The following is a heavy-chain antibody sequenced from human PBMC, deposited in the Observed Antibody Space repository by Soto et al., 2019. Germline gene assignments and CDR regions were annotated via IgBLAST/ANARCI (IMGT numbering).Heavy chain of an antibody. Sequence: GGSLRLSFAASGFTFSSYAMSWVRQAPGKGLEWVSAISGSGGSTYYADSVKGRFTISRDNSKNTLYLQMNSLRAEDTAVYYCAKDRGNYYGSGNWFDPWGQGTLVTVSS. J-gene: IGHJ5*02. CDR2: ISGSGGST. CDR1: GFTFSSYA. D-gene: IGHD3-10*01. CDR3: AKDRGNYYGSGNWFDP. V-gene: IGHV3-23*01.